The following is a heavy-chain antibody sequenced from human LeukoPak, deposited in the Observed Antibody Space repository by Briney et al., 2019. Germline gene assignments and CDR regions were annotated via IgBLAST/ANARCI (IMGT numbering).Heavy chain of an antibody. CDR1: GFTFSSYA. Sequence: PGESLRLSCAASGFTFSSYAMSWVRQAPGKGLEWVSAISGSGGSTYYADSVKGRFTISRDNSKNTLYLQMNSLRAEDTAVYYCAREDYCTTTSCHLPDYWGQGTLVTVSS. D-gene: IGHD2-2*01. CDR3: AREDYCTTTSCHLPDY. V-gene: IGHV3-23*01. J-gene: IGHJ4*02. CDR2: ISGSGGST.